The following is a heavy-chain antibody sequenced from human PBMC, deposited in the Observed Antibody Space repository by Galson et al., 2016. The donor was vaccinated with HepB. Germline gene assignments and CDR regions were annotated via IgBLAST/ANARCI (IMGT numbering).Heavy chain of an antibody. CDR3: ASLSDIVGSDPQQDYYYGMDV. CDR2: INHSGST. D-gene: IGHD3-16*02. V-gene: IGHV4-34*01. CDR1: GGSFSGYY. J-gene: IGHJ6*02. Sequence: SETLSLTCAVYGGSFSGYYWSWIRQPPGKGLEWIGEINHSGSTNYNPSLKSRVTISVDTSKNQFSLKLSSVTAADTAVYYCASLSDIVGSDPQQDYYYGMDVWGQGTTVTVSS.